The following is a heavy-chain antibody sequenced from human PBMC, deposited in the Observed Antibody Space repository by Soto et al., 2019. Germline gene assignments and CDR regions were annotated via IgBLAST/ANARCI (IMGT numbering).Heavy chain of an antibody. CDR1: GDSVSSNTAA. J-gene: IGHJ4*02. CDR3: ARESGRGNELDAFDY. Sequence: SQTLSLTCAISGDSVSSNTAAWHWIRQSPSRGLEWLGRTYYKSKWYYNYAVSVKSRINVNPDTSKNQFSLQLNSVTPEDTAVYYCARESGRGNELDAFDYWGQGTLVTAPQ. V-gene: IGHV6-1*01. CDR2: TYYKSKWYY. D-gene: IGHD3-10*01.